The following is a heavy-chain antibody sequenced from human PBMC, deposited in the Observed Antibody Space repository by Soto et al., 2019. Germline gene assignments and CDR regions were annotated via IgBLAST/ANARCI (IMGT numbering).Heavy chain of an antibody. D-gene: IGHD6-13*01. V-gene: IGHV1-18*01. CDR2: ISAYSGST. CDR3: ARSIAAAVDFDY. CDR1: GYTFTSYG. Sequence: QVQLVQSGAEVKKPGASVKVSCKASGYTFTSYGISWVRQAPGQGLEWMGWISAYSGSTNYEQKLQGRVTMTTDTSTSTAYMELRRLRSDDTAVYYCARSIAAAVDFDYWGQGTLVTVSS. J-gene: IGHJ4*02.